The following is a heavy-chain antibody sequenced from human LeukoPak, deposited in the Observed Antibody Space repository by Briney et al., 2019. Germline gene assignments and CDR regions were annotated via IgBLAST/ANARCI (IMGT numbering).Heavy chain of an antibody. Sequence: EASVKVSCKASGYTFTAHYMHWVRQAPGQGLEWMGWINPNSGGTNYAQKFQGRVTMTRDTSISTAYMELSRLRSDDTAVYYCAREPETYYYDSSGHRGNAFDIWGQGTMVTVSS. CDR3: AREPETYYYDSSGHRGNAFDI. V-gene: IGHV1-2*02. CDR2: INPNSGGT. D-gene: IGHD3-22*01. J-gene: IGHJ3*02. CDR1: GYTFTAHY.